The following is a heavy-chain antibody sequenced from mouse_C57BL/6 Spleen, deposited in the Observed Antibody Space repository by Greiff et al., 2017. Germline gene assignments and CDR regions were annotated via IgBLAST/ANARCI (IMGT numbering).Heavy chain of an antibody. J-gene: IGHJ2*01. D-gene: IGHD1-1*01. Sequence: EVKLMESGGGLVKPGGSLKLSCAASGFTFSDYGMHWVRQAPEKGLEWVAYISSGSSTIYYADTVKGRFTISRDNAKNTLFLQMTSLRSEDTAMYYCAKGGTVADYFDYWGQGTTLTVSS. CDR3: AKGGTVADYFDY. CDR1: GFTFSDYG. V-gene: IGHV5-17*01. CDR2: ISSGSSTI.